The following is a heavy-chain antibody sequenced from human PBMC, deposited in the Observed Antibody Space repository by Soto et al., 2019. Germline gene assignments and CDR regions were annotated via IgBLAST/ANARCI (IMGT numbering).Heavy chain of an antibody. J-gene: IGHJ4*02. CDR3: AKRLPFYFDY. D-gene: IGHD4-17*01. CDR1: GFTFSTHA. CDR2: ITSGSGAT. V-gene: IGHV3-23*01. Sequence: PGGSLRLSCGASGFTFSTHAMAWVRQTPGKGLEWVSSITSGSGATHYADSVKGRFSISRDNSKNTLFLQMNSLRAEDTAIYFCAKRLPFYFDYWGQGTLVTVSS.